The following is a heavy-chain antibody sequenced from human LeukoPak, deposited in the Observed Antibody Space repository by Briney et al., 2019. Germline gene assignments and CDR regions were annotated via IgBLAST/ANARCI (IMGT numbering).Heavy chain of an antibody. CDR2: INPSGGST. Sequence: ASVKVSCKASGYTFTSYYMHWVRQAPGQGLEWMGIINPSGGSTSYAQKFQGRVTMTRDTSTSTVYMELSSLRSEDTAVYYCATRYCSSTSCSRTKYYGMDVWGKGTTVTVSS. D-gene: IGHD2-2*01. V-gene: IGHV1-46*01. J-gene: IGHJ6*04. CDR3: ATRYCSSTSCSRTKYYGMDV. CDR1: GYTFTSYY.